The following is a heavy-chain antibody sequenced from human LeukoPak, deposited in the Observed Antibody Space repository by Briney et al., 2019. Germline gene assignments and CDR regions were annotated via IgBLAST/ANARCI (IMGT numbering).Heavy chain of an antibody. CDR3: TTLLYYYGSGSYYIFDY. D-gene: IGHD3-10*01. V-gene: IGHV3-15*01. J-gene: IGHJ4*02. Sequence: GGSLRLSCAVSGLTFSDAWMSWVRQAPGKGLEWVGRIKSKTDGGTTDYAAPVKGRFTISRDDSKNTLYLQMNSLKTEDTAVYYCTTLLYYYGSGSYYIFDYWGQGTLVTVSS. CDR2: IKSKTDGGTT. CDR1: GLTFSDAW.